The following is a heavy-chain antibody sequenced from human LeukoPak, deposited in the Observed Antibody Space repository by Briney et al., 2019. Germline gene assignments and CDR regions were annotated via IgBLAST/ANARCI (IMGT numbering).Heavy chain of an antibody. Sequence: SETLSLTCTVSGGSISSGPYYWAWIRQSPGKGLEWIGYIYYSGSTNYNPSLKSRVTISVDTSKNQFSLKLSSVTAADTAVYYCARMKHPRELTIFGGVIGLYYYYGMDVWGQGTTVTVSS. D-gene: IGHD3-3*01. CDR1: GGSISSGPYY. J-gene: IGHJ6*02. V-gene: IGHV4-61*05. CDR3: ARMKHPRELTIFGGVIGLYYYYGMDV. CDR2: IYYSGST.